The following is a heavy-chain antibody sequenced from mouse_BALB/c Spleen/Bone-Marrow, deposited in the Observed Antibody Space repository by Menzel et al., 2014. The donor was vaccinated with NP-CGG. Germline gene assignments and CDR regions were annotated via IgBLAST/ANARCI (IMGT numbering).Heavy chain of an antibody. CDR1: GYTFTDHA. J-gene: IGHJ4*01. Sequence: QVQLQQSGAKLVRPGVSVKISCKGSGYTFTDHAIHWVKRSHAKSLEWIGVISGYYGDAIYNQKLKGKATMTVDKSSSTAYMELARLTSEDSAIYYCARSGKVRNAMDYRGQGTSVTVSS. D-gene: IGHD2-14*01. V-gene: IGHV1S137*01. CDR2: ISGYYGDA. CDR3: ARSGKVRNAMDY.